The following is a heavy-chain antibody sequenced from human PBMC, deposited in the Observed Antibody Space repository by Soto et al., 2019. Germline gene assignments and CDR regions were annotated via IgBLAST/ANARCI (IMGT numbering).Heavy chain of an antibody. CDR3: ARDREYYYDSSGYRHYYVMDV. J-gene: IGHJ6*02. CDR2: IYYSGST. V-gene: IGHV4-59*01. D-gene: IGHD3-22*01. CDR1: GGSISSYY. Sequence: LSLTCTVSGGSISSYYWSWIRQPPGKGLEWIGYIYYSGSTNYNPSLKSRVTISVDTSKNQFSLKLSSVTAADTALYYCARDREYYYDSSGYRHYYVMDVWGQGTRVTVSS.